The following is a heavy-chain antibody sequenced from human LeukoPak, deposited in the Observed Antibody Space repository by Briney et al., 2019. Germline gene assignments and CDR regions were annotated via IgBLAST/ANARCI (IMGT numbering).Heavy chain of an antibody. J-gene: IGHJ4*02. Sequence: GGSLRLSCAASGFTFSSYAMSWVRQAPGKGLEWVSAISGSGGSTYYADSVKGRFTISRDNSKNTLYLQMNSLRAEDTALYYCAKGAQGMYRILNYFVYRGQGTLVTVSS. CDR3: AKGAQGMYRILNYFVY. V-gene: IGHV3-23*01. CDR1: GFTFSSYA. CDR2: ISGSGGST. D-gene: IGHD1-26*01.